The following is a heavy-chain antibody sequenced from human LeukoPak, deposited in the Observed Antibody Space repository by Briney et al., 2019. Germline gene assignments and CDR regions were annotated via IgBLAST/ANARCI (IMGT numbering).Heavy chain of an antibody. CDR3: AKHAGDYYFDY. D-gene: IGHD2-21*02. J-gene: IGHJ4*02. V-gene: IGHV3-23*01. Sequence: GGSLRLSCAASGFTFSNYAMTWVRQAPGKGLEWVSSISGSGTYYADSVKGRFTISSDNSKNTLYLQMNSLRAEDTALYYCAKHAGDYYFDYWGQGTLVTVSS. CDR2: ISGSGT. CDR1: GFTFSNYA.